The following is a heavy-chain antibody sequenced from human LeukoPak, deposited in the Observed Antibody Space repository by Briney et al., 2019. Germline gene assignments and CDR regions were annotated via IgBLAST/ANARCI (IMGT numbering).Heavy chain of an antibody. J-gene: IGHJ4*02. CDR1: GFTFSSYS. CDR2: ISSSSSTI. V-gene: IGHV3-48*04. Sequence: GGSLRLSCAASGFTFSSYSMNWVRQAPGKGLEWVSYISSSSSTIYYADSVKGRFTISRDNAKNSLYLQMNSLRAEDTAVYYCARDTPPNAGATPWYWGQGTLVTVSS. D-gene: IGHD1-26*01. CDR3: ARDTPPNAGATPWY.